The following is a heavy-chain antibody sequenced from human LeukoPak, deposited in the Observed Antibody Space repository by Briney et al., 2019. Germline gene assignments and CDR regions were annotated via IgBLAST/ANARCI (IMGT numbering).Heavy chain of an antibody. Sequence: ASVKVSCTASGYTFTSYGISWVRQAPGQGLEWMGWISAYNGNTNYAQKLQGRVTMTTDTSTSTAYMELRSLRSDDTAVYYCARDWAPLRYFDWFYTYFDYWGQGTLVTVSS. J-gene: IGHJ4*02. D-gene: IGHD3-9*01. CDR1: GYTFTSYG. V-gene: IGHV1-18*01. CDR2: ISAYNGNT. CDR3: ARDWAPLRYFDWFYTYFDY.